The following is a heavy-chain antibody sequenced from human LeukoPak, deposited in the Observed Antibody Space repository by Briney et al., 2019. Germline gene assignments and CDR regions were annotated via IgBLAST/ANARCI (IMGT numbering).Heavy chain of an antibody. Sequence: PSETLSLTCAVYGGSFSGYYWSWIRQPPGKGLEWIGYIYYSGSTNYNPSLKSRVTISVDTSKNQFSLKLSSVTAADTAVYYCDTVWSGYPVWGQGTLVTVSS. V-gene: IGHV4-34*01. J-gene: IGHJ4*02. CDR1: GGSFSGYY. CDR3: DTVWSGYPV. D-gene: IGHD3-3*01. CDR2: IYYSGST.